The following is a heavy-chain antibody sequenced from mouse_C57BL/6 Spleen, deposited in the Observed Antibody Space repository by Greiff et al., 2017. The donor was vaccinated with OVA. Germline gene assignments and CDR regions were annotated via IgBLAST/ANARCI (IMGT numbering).Heavy chain of an antibody. Sequence: EVKVEESGPGLVKPSQSLSLTCSVTGYSITSGYYWNWIRQFPGNKLEWMGYISYDGSNNYNPSLKNRISITRDTSKNQFFLKLNSVTTEDTATYYCARRTAQPYYFDYWGQGTTLTVSS. CDR1: GYSITSGYY. D-gene: IGHD3-2*02. CDR3: ARRTAQPYYFDY. CDR2: ISYDGSN. J-gene: IGHJ2*01. V-gene: IGHV3-6*01.